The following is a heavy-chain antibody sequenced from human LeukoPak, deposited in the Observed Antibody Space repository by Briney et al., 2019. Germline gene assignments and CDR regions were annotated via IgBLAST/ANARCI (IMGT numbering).Heavy chain of an antibody. CDR1: GFTFSSYS. Sequence: GGSLRLSCAASGFTFSSYSVNWVRQAPGKGLEWVSYISGSGSTIYADSVKGRLTISRDNAKNSLYLQMNSLRDEDTAVYYCARARSGSYSAFDIWGQGTMVTVSS. CDR3: ARARSGSYSAFDI. V-gene: IGHV3-48*02. D-gene: IGHD1-26*01. J-gene: IGHJ3*02. CDR2: ISGSGST.